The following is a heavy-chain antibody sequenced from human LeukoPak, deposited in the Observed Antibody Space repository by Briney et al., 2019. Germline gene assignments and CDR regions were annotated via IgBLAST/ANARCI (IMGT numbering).Heavy chain of an antibody. J-gene: IGHJ6*03. CDR2: INPSGGST. D-gene: IGHD1-26*01. V-gene: IGHV1-46*01. CDR3: ARDNSALGWGYYYYYYMDV. CDR1: GYTFTGYY. Sequence: PKASVKVSCKASGYTFTGYYMHWVRQAPGQGLEWMGIINPSGGSTRYAQKFQGRVTMTRDMSTSTVYMELSSLRSEDTAVYYCARDNSALGWGYYYYYYMDVWGKGTTVTVSS.